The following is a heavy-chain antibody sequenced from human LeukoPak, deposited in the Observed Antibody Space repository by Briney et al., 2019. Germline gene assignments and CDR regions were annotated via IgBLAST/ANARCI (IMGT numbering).Heavy chain of an antibody. CDR1: GYTFTGYY. V-gene: IGHV1-2*02. CDR3: ARRFYGSGSYYRFFDP. CDR2: INPNSGGT. J-gene: IGHJ5*02. Sequence: GASVKVSCKASGYTFTGYYMHWVRQAPGQGLEWMGWINPNSGGTNYAQKFQGRVTMTRDTSISTAYMELSRLRSDDAAVYYCARRFYGSGSYYRFFDPWGQGTLVTVSS. D-gene: IGHD3-10*01.